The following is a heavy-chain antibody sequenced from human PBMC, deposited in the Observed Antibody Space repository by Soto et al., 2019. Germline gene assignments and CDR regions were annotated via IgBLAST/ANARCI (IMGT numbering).Heavy chain of an antibody. CDR2: VYWDDDK. V-gene: IGHV2-5*02. CDR1: GFSLTYSPAG. J-gene: IGHJ4*02. CDR3: AHRRDYSGSCNAGTFDY. D-gene: IGHD3-22*01. Sequence: QITLTESGPARVKPTQTLTLTCTSSGFSLTYSPAGVGWVRQPPGKALEFLVFVYWDDDKRYSPSLRSRLTITMDASRNQGVLTMTNMDPVDTATYYCAHRRDYSGSCNAGTFDYWGPGTPVTVSS.